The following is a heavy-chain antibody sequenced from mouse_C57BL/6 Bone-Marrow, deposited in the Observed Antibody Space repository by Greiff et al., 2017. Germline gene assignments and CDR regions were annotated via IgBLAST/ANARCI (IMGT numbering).Heavy chain of an antibody. CDR3: VRHEGLRRFAY. J-gene: IGHJ3*01. D-gene: IGHD2-4*01. CDR1: GFSFNTYA. V-gene: IGHV10-1*01. CDR2: IRSKSNNYAT. Sequence: EVHLVESGGGLVQPKGSLKLSCAASGFSFNTYAMNWVRQAPGKGLEWVARIRSKSNNYATYYADSVKDRFTISRDDSESMLYLQMNNLKTEDTAMYYCVRHEGLRRFAYWGQGTLVTVSA.